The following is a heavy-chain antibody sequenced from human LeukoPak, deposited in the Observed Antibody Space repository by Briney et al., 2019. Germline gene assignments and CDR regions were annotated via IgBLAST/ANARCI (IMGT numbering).Heavy chain of an antibody. CDR1: GGSISSGSYY. D-gene: IGHD6-19*01. V-gene: IGHV4-61*02. Sequence: SETLSLTCTVSGGSISSGSYYWSWIRQPAGKGLEWIGRIYTSGGTNYNPSLKSRVTISVDTSKNQFSLKLSSVTAADTAVYYCARGYSGWHDAFDIWGQGTLVAVSS. CDR3: ARGYSGWHDAFDI. J-gene: IGHJ3*02. CDR2: IYTSGGT.